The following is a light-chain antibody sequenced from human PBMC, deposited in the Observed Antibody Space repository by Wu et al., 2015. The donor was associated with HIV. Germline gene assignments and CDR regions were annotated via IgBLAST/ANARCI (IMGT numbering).Light chain of an antibody. Sequence: EIVLTQSPATLSLSPGERATLSCRASQSVSSYLAWYQHKPGQAPRLLIYDASNRATGIPARFSGSGSGTDFTLTISSLEPEDFAIYYCQQRSNWPWTFGRGTKVEIK. CDR2: DAS. CDR1: QSVSSY. CDR3: QQRSNWPWT. J-gene: IGKJ1*01. V-gene: IGKV3-11*01.